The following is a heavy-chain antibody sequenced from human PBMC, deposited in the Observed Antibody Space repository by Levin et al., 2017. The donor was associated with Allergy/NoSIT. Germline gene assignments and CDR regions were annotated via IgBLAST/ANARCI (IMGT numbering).Heavy chain of an antibody. Sequence: GGSLRLSCAASGFTFSNYAMHWVRQAPGKGLEWVAVISYDGSNKYCADSVKGRFTISRDNSKNTLYLQMNSLRAEDTAVYYCARDQVGATSPGYWGQGTLVTVSS. CDR1: GFTFSNYA. D-gene: IGHD1-26*01. V-gene: IGHV3-30*04. J-gene: IGHJ4*02. CDR2: ISYDGSNK. CDR3: ARDQVGATSPGY.